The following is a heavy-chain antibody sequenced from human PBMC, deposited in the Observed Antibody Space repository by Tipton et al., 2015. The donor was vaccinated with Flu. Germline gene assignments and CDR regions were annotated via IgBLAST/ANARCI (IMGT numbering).Heavy chain of an antibody. V-gene: IGHV4-34*01. CDR1: GGSFSGYY. CDR3: ASSVARDAFDI. J-gene: IGHJ3*02. Sequence: TLSLTCAVYGGSFSGYYWSWIRQPPGKGLEWIGEINHSGSTNYNPSLKSRVTISVDTSKNQFSLKLSSVTAADTAVYYCASSVARDAFDIWGQGTMVTVSS. CDR2: INHSGST. D-gene: IGHD2-21*01.